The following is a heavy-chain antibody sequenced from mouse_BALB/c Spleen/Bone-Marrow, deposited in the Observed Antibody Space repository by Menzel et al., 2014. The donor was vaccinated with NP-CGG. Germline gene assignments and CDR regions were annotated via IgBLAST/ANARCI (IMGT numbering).Heavy chain of an antibody. CDR2: KSYDGSN. Sequence: VQLQQSGPGLVKPSQSLSLTCSVTGYSITSGYYCNWIRQFPGNKLEWMGYKSYDGSNNYNPSLKNRMSITRDTSKNQFFLKLNSVTAEDTGTYYCARDRGHYFDYWGQGTTLTVSS. CDR3: ARDRGHYFDY. J-gene: IGHJ2*01. CDR1: GYSITSGYY. D-gene: IGHD3-1*01. V-gene: IGHV3-6*02.